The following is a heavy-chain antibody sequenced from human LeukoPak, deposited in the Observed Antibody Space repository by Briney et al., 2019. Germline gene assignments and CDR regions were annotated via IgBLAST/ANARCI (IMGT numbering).Heavy chain of an antibody. V-gene: IGHV4-59*01. J-gene: IGHJ6*02. CDR1: GGSISSYY. Sequence: SETLSLTCTVSGGSISSYYWSWIRQPPGKGLEWIGYIYYSGSTNYNPSLKSRVTISVDTSKNQFSLKLSSVTAADTAVYYRARDVVVAATSYGMDVWGQGTTVTVSS. CDR3: ARDVVVAATSYGMDV. D-gene: IGHD2-15*01. CDR2: IYYSGST.